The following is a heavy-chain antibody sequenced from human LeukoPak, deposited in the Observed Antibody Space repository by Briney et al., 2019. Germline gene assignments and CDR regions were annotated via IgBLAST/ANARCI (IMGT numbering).Heavy chain of an antibody. CDR2: IYYGGST. J-gene: IGHJ4*02. Sequence: KTSETLSLTCSVSGDSINSNYWSWMRQPPGKGLEWIGYIYYGGSTNYNPSLKSRVSMSVDTSKNQFSLNLSCVTAADTAVYHCARLLAGCPGGRCRAHFDYWGQGTLVTVSS. D-gene: IGHD2-15*01. V-gene: IGHV4-59*01. CDR1: GDSINSNY. CDR3: ARLLAGCPGGRCRAHFDY.